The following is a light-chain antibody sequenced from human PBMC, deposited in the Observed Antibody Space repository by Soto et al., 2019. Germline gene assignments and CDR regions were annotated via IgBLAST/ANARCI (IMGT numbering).Light chain of an antibody. CDR1: SSDVGTYNY. CDR2: EVT. CDR3: NSYTSSITYVV. Sequence: QSALTQPASVSGSPGQSITISCTGTSSDVGTYNYVSWYQQYPGKAPKLMIYEVTNRPSGVSNRFSGSKSGKTASLTISGLQAEAEADYYCNSYTSSITYVVLGRGTKVTVL. V-gene: IGLV2-14*01. J-gene: IGLJ6*01.